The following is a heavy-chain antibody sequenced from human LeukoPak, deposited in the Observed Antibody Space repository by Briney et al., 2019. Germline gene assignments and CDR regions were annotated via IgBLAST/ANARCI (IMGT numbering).Heavy chain of an antibody. D-gene: IGHD6-19*01. CDR3: AKQEYSSGWYSSSDWFDP. V-gene: IGHV3-23*01. CDR2: ISGSGGST. Sequence: PGGSLRLSCAASGFTFSSYAMSWVRQAPGKGLEWVSAISGSGGSTYYADSVKGRFTISRDNSKNTLYLQMNSLRTEDTAVYYCAKQEYSSGWYSSSDWFDPWGQGTLVTVSS. J-gene: IGHJ5*02. CDR1: GFTFSSYA.